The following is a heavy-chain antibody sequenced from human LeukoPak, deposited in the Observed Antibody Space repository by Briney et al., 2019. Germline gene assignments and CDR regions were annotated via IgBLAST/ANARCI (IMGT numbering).Heavy chain of an antibody. CDR2: IYSDNT. Sequence: GGSLRLSCTVSGFTVSSNSMSWVRQAPGKGLEWVSFIYSDNTHYSDSVKGRFTISRDNSKNTLYLQMNSLRAEDTAVYYCARGAAAALSWTYYYYYMDVWGKGTTVTVSS. J-gene: IGHJ6*03. CDR3: ARGAAAALSWTYYYYYMDV. CDR1: GFTVSSNS. D-gene: IGHD6-13*01. V-gene: IGHV3-53*01.